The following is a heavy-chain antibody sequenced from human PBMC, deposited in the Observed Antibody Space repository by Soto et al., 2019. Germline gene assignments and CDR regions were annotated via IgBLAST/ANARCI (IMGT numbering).Heavy chain of an antibody. D-gene: IGHD2-21*01. J-gene: IGHJ4*02. V-gene: IGHV3-23*01. CDR2: IIGGGGST. CDR1: GFTFSNYA. Sequence: EVQLLESGGGLVQPGRSLRLSCAASGFTFSNYAMNWVRQAPGKGLEWVSSIIGGGGSTYYADSVKGRFTISRDNSKNMVYLQMSSLRDEDTAVYFCAKDSNGGECHWDQGILVTVSS. CDR3: AKDSNGGECH.